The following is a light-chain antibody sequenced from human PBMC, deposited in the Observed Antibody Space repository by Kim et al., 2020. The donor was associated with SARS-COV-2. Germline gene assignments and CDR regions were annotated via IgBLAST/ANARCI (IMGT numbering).Light chain of an antibody. Sequence: GQSYTNSCTGASSDVGSYNYVSWYQQHPVKAPKLLISDVSNRPSGVSNRFSGSKSGNAASLTISGLQAEDEADYYCSSYTRSVTYVFGTGTKVTVL. CDR1: SSDVGSYNY. CDR2: DVS. CDR3: SSYTRSVTYV. V-gene: IGLV2-14*03. J-gene: IGLJ1*01.